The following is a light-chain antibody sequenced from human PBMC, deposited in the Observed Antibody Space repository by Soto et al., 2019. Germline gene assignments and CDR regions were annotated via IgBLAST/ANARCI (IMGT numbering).Light chain of an antibody. J-gene: IGLJ2*01. CDR1: AGPVTTNQW. V-gene: IGLV7-46*01. Sequence: QAVVTQEPSLTVSPGGTVTLTCGSSAGPVTTNQWHYWFQQKPGQAPRTLIYYTSSRHPWTPARFSGSLIGGKAALTLSGAQPDDEAVYFCWVDYYSVVAFGGGTKLTVL. CDR3: WVDYYSVVA. CDR2: YTS.